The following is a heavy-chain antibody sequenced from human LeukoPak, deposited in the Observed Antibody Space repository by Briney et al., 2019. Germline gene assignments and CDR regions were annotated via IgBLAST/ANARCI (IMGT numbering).Heavy chain of an antibody. D-gene: IGHD3-3*01. J-gene: IGHJ4*02. V-gene: IGHV4-4*07. CDR1: GYSTSSYY. Sequence: SETLSLTCTVSGYSTSSYYWSWIRQPAGKGLEWIGRIYSSGSTNYNPSLKSRVTMSVDTSKNQFSLKLSSVTAADTAVYYCARGGYDFSDYWGQGTLVTVSS. CDR3: ARGGYDFSDY. CDR2: IYSSGST.